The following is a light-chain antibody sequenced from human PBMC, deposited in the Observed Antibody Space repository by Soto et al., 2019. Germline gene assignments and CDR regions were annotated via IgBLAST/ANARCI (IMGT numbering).Light chain of an antibody. J-gene: IGKJ5*01. Sequence: EIVLTQSPATLSLSPGERATLSCRASPSVTNFLAWYQQKPGQAPRLLIYGAFNRATGIPARFSGSGSRTDFTLTISSLEPEDSAVYYCQQRNVWPPVTFGQGTRLEIK. CDR3: QQRNVWPPVT. CDR1: PSVTNF. V-gene: IGKV3-11*01. CDR2: GAF.